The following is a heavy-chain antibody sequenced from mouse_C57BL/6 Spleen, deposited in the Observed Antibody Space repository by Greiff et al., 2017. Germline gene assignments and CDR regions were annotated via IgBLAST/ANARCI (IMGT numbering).Heavy chain of an antibody. D-gene: IGHD6-1*01. CDR2: IAPETGGT. CDR1: GYTFTDYE. V-gene: IGHV1-15*01. CDR3: TDGGLLAMDY. J-gene: IGHJ4*01. Sequence: QVQLQQSGAELVRPGASVTLSCKASGYTFTDYEMHWVKQTPVHGLEWIGAIAPETGGTAYNQKFKGKAILTADTSSSTASMELRSLTSEYSAVDSCTDGGLLAMDYWGQGTSVTVSS.